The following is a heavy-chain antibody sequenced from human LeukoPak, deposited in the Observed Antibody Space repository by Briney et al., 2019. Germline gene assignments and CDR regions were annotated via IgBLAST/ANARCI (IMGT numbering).Heavy chain of an antibody. Sequence: SETLSLTCAVYGGSFSGYYWSWIRQPPGKGLEWIGEINHSGSTNYNPSLKSRVTISVDTSKNQFSLKLSSVTAADTAVYYCASSYTYYDILTGYYAPYYFDYWGQGTLVTVSS. J-gene: IGHJ4*02. V-gene: IGHV4-34*01. CDR3: ASSYTYYDILTGYYAPYYFDY. CDR1: GGSFSGYY. CDR2: INHSGST. D-gene: IGHD3-9*01.